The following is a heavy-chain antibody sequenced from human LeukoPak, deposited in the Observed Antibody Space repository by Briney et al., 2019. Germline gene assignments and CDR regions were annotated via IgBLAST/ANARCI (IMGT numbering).Heavy chain of an antibody. V-gene: IGHV2-70*11. J-gene: IGHJ6*02. CDR3: ARIRGLTTTSASPYGMDV. Sequence: SGPALVKPTQTLTLTCTFSGFSLTTSEMCVSWIRQPPGKALEWLARVDWDDDKYYSTSLKTRLTISKDTSKNQVDLTMTNMDPVDTATYYCARIRGLTTTSASPYGMDVWGHGTTVTVSS. D-gene: IGHD1-14*01. CDR2: VDWDDDK. CDR1: GFSLTTSEMC.